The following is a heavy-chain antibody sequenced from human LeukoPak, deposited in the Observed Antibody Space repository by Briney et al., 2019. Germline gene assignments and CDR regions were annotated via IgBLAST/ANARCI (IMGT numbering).Heavy chain of an antibody. CDR3: AKRGGYGSGSYPYYFDY. CDR2: ISGSGGST. D-gene: IGHD3-10*01. J-gene: IGHJ4*02. Sequence: GGSLRLSCAASGFNFSSYAMSWVRQAPGKGLEWVSAISGSGGSTYYADSVKGRFTISRDNSKNTLYLQTNSLRAEDTAVYYCAKRGGYGSGSYPYYFDYWGQGTLVTVSS. V-gene: IGHV3-23*01. CDR1: GFNFSSYA.